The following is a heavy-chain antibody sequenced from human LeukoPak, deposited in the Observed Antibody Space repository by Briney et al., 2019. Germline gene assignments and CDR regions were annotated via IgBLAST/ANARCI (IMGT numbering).Heavy chain of an antibody. CDR1: GFTVSSNY. CDR3: ARDGGYSYGYAFDI. Sequence: GGSLRLSCAASGFTVSSNYMSRVRQAPGKGLEWVSVIYSGGSTYYADSVKGRFTISRDNSKNTLYLQMNSLRAEDTAVYYCARDGGYSYGYAFDIWGQGTMVTVSS. D-gene: IGHD5-18*01. J-gene: IGHJ3*02. CDR2: IYSGGST. V-gene: IGHV3-53*01.